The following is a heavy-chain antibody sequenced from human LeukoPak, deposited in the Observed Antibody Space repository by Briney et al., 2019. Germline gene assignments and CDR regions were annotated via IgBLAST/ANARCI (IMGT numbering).Heavy chain of an antibody. V-gene: IGHV4-59*08. CDR3: ARHRIVGADWGVAFDI. CDR2: IYYSGST. Sequence: SETLSLTCAVYGGSFSGYYWSWIRQPPGKGLEWIGYIYYSGSTNYNPSLKSRVTISVDTSKNQFSLKLSSVTAADMAVYYCARHRIVGADWGVAFDIWGQGTMVTVSS. D-gene: IGHD1-26*01. J-gene: IGHJ3*02. CDR1: GGSFSGYY.